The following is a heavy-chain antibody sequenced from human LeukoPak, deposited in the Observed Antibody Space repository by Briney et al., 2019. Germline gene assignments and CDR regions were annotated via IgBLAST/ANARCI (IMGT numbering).Heavy chain of an antibody. CDR3: AGGANFWSGYPQVWFDY. V-gene: IGHV1-69*05. CDR2: IIPIFGTA. CDR1: GGTFSSYA. J-gene: IGHJ4*02. Sequence: GASVKVSCKASGGTFSSYAISWVRQAPGQGLEWMGGIIPIFGTANYAQKFLGRVTITTDESTSTAYMELSSLRSEDTAVYYRAGGANFWSGYPQVWFDYWGQGTLVTVSS. D-gene: IGHD3-3*01.